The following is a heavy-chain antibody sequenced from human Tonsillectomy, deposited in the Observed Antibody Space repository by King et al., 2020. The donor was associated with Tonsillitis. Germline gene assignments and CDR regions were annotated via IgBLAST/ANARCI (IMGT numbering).Heavy chain of an antibody. CDR1: GFTFDDYA. CDR2: ISWNRGSI. D-gene: IGHD5-18*01. V-gene: IGHV3-9*01. Sequence: VQLVESGGGLVQPGRSLRLSCAASGFTFDDYAMHWVRQAPGKGLEWVAGISWNRGSIGYADSVKGRFTISRDNGKNSLYLQMNSLRAEATALYYCARDKVSRGYSYGYQDYWGQGTLVTVSS. J-gene: IGHJ4*02. CDR3: ARDKVSRGYSYGYQDY.